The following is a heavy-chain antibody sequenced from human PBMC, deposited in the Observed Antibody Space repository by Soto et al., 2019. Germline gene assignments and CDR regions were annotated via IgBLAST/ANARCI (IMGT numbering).Heavy chain of an antibody. J-gene: IGHJ1*01. Sequence: SGPTLVNPTQTLTLTCTISGFSLSTDGMCVSWIRQPPGKALEWLARIDWNDDKYYSTSLKTRLTISKDTSKNQAVLTMTKLDPSDTATYYCARVWWFGEKEYFQNWGQGTLVTVSS. D-gene: IGHD2-21*01. CDR3: ARVWWFGEKEYFQN. V-gene: IGHV2-70*11. CDR2: IDWNDDK. CDR1: GFSLSTDGMC.